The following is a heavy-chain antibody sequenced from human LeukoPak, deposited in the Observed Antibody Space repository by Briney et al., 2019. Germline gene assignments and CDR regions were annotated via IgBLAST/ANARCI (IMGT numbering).Heavy chain of an antibody. CDR2: ISYDGSNK. V-gene: IGHV3-30*04. Sequence: GGSLRLSCAASGFTLSSYAMHWVRQAPGKGLEWVAVISYDGSNKYYADSVKGRFTISRDNSKNTLYLQMNSLRAEDTAVYYCARVNYYDSSGHSRGAFDIWGQGTMVTVSS. J-gene: IGHJ3*02. D-gene: IGHD3-22*01. CDR3: ARVNYYDSSGHSRGAFDI. CDR1: GFTLSSYA.